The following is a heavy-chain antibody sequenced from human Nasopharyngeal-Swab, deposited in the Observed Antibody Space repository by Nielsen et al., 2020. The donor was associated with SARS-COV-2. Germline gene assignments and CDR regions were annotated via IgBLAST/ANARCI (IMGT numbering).Heavy chain of an antibody. J-gene: IGHJ6*02. V-gene: IGHV3-13*05. CDR1: GFTFSSYD. CDR2: IGTAGDP. CDR3: ARGDGTMVRGVIIRGGMDV. Sequence: GESLKIFCAASGFTFSSYDMHWVRQATGKGLEWVSAIGTAGDPYYPGSVKGRFTISRENAKNSLYLQMNSLRAGDTAVYYCARGDGTMVRGVIIRGGMDVWGQGTTVTVSS. D-gene: IGHD3-10*01.